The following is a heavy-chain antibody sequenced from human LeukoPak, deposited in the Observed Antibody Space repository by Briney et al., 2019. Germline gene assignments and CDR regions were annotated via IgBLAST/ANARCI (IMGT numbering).Heavy chain of an antibody. CDR3: ARDGAYSLGLIWLDP. CDR2: INPNSANT. J-gene: IGHJ5*02. V-gene: IGHV1-2*06. Sequence: ASVKISCKTFGYSFGGYYIHWVRQAPGQGLEWMGRINPNSANTKYAQKFQGRVTMTRDTSTNTVFMELSSLRSDDTAVYYCARDGAYSLGLIWLDPWGQGTLVSVSS. D-gene: IGHD5-18*01. CDR1: GYSFGGYY.